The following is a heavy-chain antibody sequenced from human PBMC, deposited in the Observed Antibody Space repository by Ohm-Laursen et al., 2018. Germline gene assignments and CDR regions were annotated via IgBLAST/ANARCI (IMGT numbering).Heavy chain of an antibody. CDR1: GFTFSSYS. Sequence: SLRLSCTASGFTFSSYSMNWVRQAPGKGLEWVSSISSSSSYIYYADSVKGRFTISRDNAKNSLYLQMNSLRAEDTAVYYCARLAGYGDYGGLDYWGQGTLVTVSS. V-gene: IGHV3-21*01. CDR2: ISSSSSYI. CDR3: ARLAGYGDYGGLDY. D-gene: IGHD4-17*01. J-gene: IGHJ4*02.